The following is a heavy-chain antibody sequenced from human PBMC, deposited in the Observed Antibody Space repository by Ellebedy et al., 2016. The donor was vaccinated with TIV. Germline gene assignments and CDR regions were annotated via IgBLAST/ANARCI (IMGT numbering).Heavy chain of an antibody. D-gene: IGHD4-17*01. CDR2: INQDGSQR. V-gene: IGHV3-7*01. Sequence: GESLKISCAASGFSFSSYWMSWVRQAPGKGLEWVANINQDGSQRYFVDSVKGRFTISRDNAKNSLFLQMNSLSAEDTAVYYCATDGSYGDYRSPTHAFEMWGQGTVVTVSS. CDR3: ATDGSYGDYRSPTHAFEM. J-gene: IGHJ3*02. CDR1: GFSFSSYW.